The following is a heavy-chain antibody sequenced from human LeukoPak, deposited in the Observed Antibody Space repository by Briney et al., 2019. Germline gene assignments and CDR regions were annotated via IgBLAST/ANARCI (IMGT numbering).Heavy chain of an antibody. CDR2: IKLDGSER. CDR1: GFTFSSYW. J-gene: IGHJ4*02. V-gene: IGHV3-7*01. D-gene: IGHD3-22*01. CDR3: AKDGYYYDSSGYYYYFDY. Sequence: GGSLRLSCAASGFTFSSYWMSWVRQAPGKGLEWVANIKLDGSERYYVDSVKGRFTISRDNSKNTLYLQMNSLRAEDTAVYYCAKDGYYYDSSGYYYYFDYWGQGTLVTVSS.